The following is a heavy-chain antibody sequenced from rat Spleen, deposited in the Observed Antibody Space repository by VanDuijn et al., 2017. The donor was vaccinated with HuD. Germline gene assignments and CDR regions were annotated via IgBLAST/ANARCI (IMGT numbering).Heavy chain of an antibody. CDR3: ATRTTGIPSNYFDY. CDR2: ISTAGSNT. Sequence: EVQLVESGGGLVQPGRSLKLSCAASGFTFSNYYMVWVRQAPTEGLEWVAYISTAGSNTYYRDSVKGRFTISRDNAKSTLYLQRDSLRSEDTATYYCATRTTGIPSNYFDYWGQGVMVTVSS. CDR1: GFTFSNYY. V-gene: IGHV5-27*01. D-gene: IGHD1-9*01. J-gene: IGHJ2*01.